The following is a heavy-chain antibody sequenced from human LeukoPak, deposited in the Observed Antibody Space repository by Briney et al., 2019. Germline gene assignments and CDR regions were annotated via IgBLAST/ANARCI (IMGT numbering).Heavy chain of an antibody. J-gene: IGHJ6*02. CDR1: GGSFSGYY. V-gene: IGHV4-34*01. Sequence: SETLSLTCAVYGGSFSGYYWSWIRQPPGKGLEWVGEINHSGSTNYNPSLKSRVTISVDTSKNQFSLKLSSVTAADTAVYYCARGLYYYYYGMDVWGQGTTVTVSS. CDR2: INHSGST. CDR3: ARGLYYYYYGMDV.